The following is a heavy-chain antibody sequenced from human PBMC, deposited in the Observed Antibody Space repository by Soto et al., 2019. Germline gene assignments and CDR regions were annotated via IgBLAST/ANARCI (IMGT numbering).Heavy chain of an antibody. D-gene: IGHD3-9*01. CDR2: IDPSDSYT. V-gene: IGHV5-10-1*01. J-gene: IGHJ4*02. CDR1: GYSFTSYW. Sequence: GESLKISCKGPGYSFTSYWISWVRQMPGKGLEWMGRIDPSDSYTNYSPSFQGHVTISADKSISTAYLQWSSLKASDTVMYYCARLTGYWFDYWGQGTLVTVSS. CDR3: ARLTGYWFDY.